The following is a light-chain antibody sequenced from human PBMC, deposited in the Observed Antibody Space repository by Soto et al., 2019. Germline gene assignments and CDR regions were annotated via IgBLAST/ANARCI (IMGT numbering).Light chain of an antibody. CDR3: QHYNSYSEA. V-gene: IGKV1D-16*01. CDR1: EDISTW. CDR2: SAT. Sequence: IQMTQSPSSVSASVGDRVTITCRASEDISTWLAWYQQTPGKAPKLLIYSATTLHSGVPSRFRGSGSGTDFTLTISSLQPDDFATYYCQHYNSYSEAFGQGTKVDIK. J-gene: IGKJ1*01.